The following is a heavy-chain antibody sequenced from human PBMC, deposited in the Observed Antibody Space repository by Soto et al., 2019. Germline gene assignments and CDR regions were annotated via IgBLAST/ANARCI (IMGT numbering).Heavy chain of an antibody. J-gene: IGHJ6*02. V-gene: IGHV1-69*17. Sequence: QVQLVQSGAEVKKPGSSVRVSCKASGGIFNNYSVNWVRQAPGQGLEWMGGIIPVFNLIKYELKFQDRLTISADKSTNTAYMDLTSLRSEDTAVYYCARDFFGVVGFFFGMDVWGQGTTVIVSS. CDR2: IIPVFNLI. CDR1: GGIFNNYS. D-gene: IGHD3-3*01. CDR3: ARDFFGVVGFFFGMDV.